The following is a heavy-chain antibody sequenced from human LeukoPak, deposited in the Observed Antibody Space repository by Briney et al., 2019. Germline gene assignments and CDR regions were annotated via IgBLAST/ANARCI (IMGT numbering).Heavy chain of an antibody. Sequence: PSETLSLTCTVSGGSISSSYYYWGWIRQPPGKGLEWIGSIYYSGSTYYNPSLKSRVTISVDTSKNQFSLKLRSVTAADTAVYYCASQTTSAPKACDYWGQGTLVTVSS. J-gene: IGHJ4*02. CDR2: IYYSGST. CDR3: ASQTTSAPKACDY. CDR1: GGSISSSYYY. D-gene: IGHD4-17*01. V-gene: IGHV4-39*01.